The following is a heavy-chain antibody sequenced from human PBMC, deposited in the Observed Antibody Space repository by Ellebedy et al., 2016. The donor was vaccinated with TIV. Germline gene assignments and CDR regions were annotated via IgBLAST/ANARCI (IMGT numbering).Heavy chain of an antibody. D-gene: IGHD3-16*02. Sequence: GGSLRLSXAASGFTFSSYTMSWVRQAPGKGLEWVSAISGSGGSTYYAGSVKGRFTISRDNSKNTLYLQMNSLRAEDTAVYYCAKEASEDYIWGSYRYRDHFDYWGQGTLVTVSS. CDR1: GFTFSSYT. CDR3: AKEASEDYIWGSYRYRDHFDY. CDR2: ISGSGGST. V-gene: IGHV3-23*01. J-gene: IGHJ4*02.